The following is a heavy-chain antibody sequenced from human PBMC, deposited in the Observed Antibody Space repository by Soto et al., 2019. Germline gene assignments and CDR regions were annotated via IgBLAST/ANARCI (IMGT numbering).Heavy chain of an antibody. V-gene: IGHV3-53*01. D-gene: IGHD2-15*01. Sequence: PVGSLRLSCAASGFTVSTNYMSWVRQAPGKGLEWVSVIYSGDKTSYADSVKGRFTISRDNSKNTLYLQMNSLRAEDTAVYYCAREAQDLGDVGFDYWGQGTLVTSPQ. CDR3: AREAQDLGDVGFDY. J-gene: IGHJ4*02. CDR1: GFTVSTNY. CDR2: IYSGDKT.